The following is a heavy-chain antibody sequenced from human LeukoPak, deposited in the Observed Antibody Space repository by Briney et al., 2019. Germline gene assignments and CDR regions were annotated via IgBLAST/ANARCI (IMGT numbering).Heavy chain of an antibody. CDR2: INPTSGGT. J-gene: IGHJ4*02. CDR1: GYTFTDYY. V-gene: IGHV1-2*02. D-gene: IGHD3-10*01. Sequence: ASVKVSCRASGYTFTDYYIHWMRQALGQGLEWMGWINPTSGGTNYAQTFQGRVTMTGDTSINTAYMELSRLKSDDTAVYYCARTMVRGVEIDCWGQGTLVTVSS. CDR3: ARTMVRGVEIDC.